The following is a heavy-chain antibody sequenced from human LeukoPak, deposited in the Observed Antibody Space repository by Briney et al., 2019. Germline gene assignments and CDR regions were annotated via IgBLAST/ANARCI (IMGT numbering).Heavy chain of an antibody. D-gene: IGHD3-9*01. CDR1: GFTFSSYW. J-gene: IGHJ3*02. CDR3: ARDGPDYDILTGYPDDAFDI. Sequence: PGGSLRLSCAASGFTFSSYWMHWVRQAPGKGLVWVSRINSDGSSKTYADSVKGRFTISRDNAKNTLYLQMNSLRAEDTAVYYCARDGPDYDILTGYPDDAFDIWGQGTMVTVSS. CDR2: INSDGSSK. V-gene: IGHV3-74*01.